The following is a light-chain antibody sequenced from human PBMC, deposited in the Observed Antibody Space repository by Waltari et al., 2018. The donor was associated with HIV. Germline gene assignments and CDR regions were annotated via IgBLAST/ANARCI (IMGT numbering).Light chain of an antibody. Sequence: IVMTQTPLSLSVTTGQQDTISCKSSESRLPSDGKTYLFWYLQKAGQPAQRLICEGSSRVSGVPERVSGRGSGTEFTLRISRVEAGDVGIYYCMQRMKLPLTFGQGTRLDIK. CDR1: ESRLPSDGKTY. J-gene: IGKJ5*01. V-gene: IGKV2D-29*01. CDR2: EGS. CDR3: MQRMKLPLT.